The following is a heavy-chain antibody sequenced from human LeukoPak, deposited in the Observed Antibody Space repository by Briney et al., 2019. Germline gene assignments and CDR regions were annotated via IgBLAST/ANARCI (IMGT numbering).Heavy chain of an antibody. Sequence: SQTLSLTCTVSGDSTSSGDYFWSWIRQPPGGGLEWVGYIYYSGTTYYNPSLKSRVTISVDTSKNQFSLNLTSVTAQDTAVYYRARETTAGHLDYWGQGNLVTVSS. V-gene: IGHV4-30-4*01. CDR3: ARETTAGHLDY. CDR1: GDSTSSGDYF. J-gene: IGHJ4*02. CDR2: IYYSGTT. D-gene: IGHD1/OR15-1a*01.